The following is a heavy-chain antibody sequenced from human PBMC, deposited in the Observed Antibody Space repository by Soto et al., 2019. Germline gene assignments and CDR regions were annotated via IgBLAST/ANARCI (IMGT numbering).Heavy chain of an antibody. CDR1: GFTFSDYY. V-gene: IGHV3-11*01. CDR2: ISGSGNTI. D-gene: IGHD6-6*01. Sequence: GGSLRLSCAASGFTFSDYYMHWLRQAPEKGLEWIAFISGSGNTIYYADAVKGRFTISRDNAKRSLFLQMNTLRPDDTAVYYCAREGMEAPSGGLDVWGHGTTVTVSS. CDR3: AREGMEAPSGGLDV. J-gene: IGHJ6*02.